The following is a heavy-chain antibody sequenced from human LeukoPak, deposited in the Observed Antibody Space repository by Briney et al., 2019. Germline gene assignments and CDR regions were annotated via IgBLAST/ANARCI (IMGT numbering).Heavy chain of an antibody. Sequence: GGSLRLSCAASGFTFSNDGMHWVRKAPGRGLEWVALISYDGSDKHYADSVKGRSTVSRDNSKNTLYLQMNSLSRDDTAVYYCVGVGGYDSSGFLDYWGQGTLVTVSS. CDR1: GFTFSNDG. D-gene: IGHD3-22*01. J-gene: IGHJ4*02. CDR3: VGVGGYDSSGFLDY. V-gene: IGHV3-30*03. CDR2: ISYDGSDK.